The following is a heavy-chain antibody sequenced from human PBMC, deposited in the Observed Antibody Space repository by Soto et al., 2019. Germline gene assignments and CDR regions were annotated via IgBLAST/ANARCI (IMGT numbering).Heavy chain of an antibody. D-gene: IGHD3-22*01. J-gene: IGHJ4*02. CDR1: GYTLTELS. CDR3: ATVPITMIVVGNPFDY. Sequence: QVQLVQSGAEVKKPGASVKVSCKVSGYTLTELSMHWVRQAPGKGLEWMGGFDPEDGETIYAQKFQGRITMTEDTSTDTAYMELSSLRSEDTAVYYCATVPITMIVVGNPFDYWGQGTLVTVSS. V-gene: IGHV1-24*01. CDR2: FDPEDGET.